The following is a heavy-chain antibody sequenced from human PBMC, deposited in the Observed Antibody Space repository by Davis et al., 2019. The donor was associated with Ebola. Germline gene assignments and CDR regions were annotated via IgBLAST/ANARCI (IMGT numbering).Heavy chain of an antibody. D-gene: IGHD3-22*01. Sequence: PGGSLRLSCAASGFTFSSYGMHWVRQAPGKGLEWVAVIWYDGSNKYYADSVKGRFTISRDNSKNTLYLQMNSLRAEDTAVYYCAKSLTSSGYPYAFDYWGQGTLVTVSS. J-gene: IGHJ4*02. CDR3: AKSLTSSGYPYAFDY. CDR1: GFTFSSYG. CDR2: IWYDGSNK. V-gene: IGHV3-30*02.